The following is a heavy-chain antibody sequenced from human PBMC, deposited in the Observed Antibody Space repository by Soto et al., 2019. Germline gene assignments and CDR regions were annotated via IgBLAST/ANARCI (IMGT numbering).Heavy chain of an antibody. J-gene: IGHJ5*02. CDR3: ARGGIRYNWNYSRFDP. Sequence: SETLSLTCAVYGGSFSGYYWSWIRQPPGKGLEWIGEINHSGSTNYNPSLKSRVTISVDTSKNQFSLKLSSVTAADTAVYYCARGGIRYNWNYSRFDPWGQGTLVTVSS. V-gene: IGHV4-34*01. CDR2: INHSGST. CDR1: GGSFSGYY. D-gene: IGHD1-7*01.